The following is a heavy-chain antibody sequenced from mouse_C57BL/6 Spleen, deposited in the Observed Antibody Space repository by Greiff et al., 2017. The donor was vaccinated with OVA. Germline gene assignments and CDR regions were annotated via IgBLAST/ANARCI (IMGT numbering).Heavy chain of an antibody. CDR3: ARPLYDYDEPLYAMDY. D-gene: IGHD2-4*01. CDR2: ISSGSSTI. CDR1: GFTFSDYG. J-gene: IGHJ4*01. V-gene: IGHV5-17*01. Sequence: EVQLVESGGGLVKPGGSLKLSCAASGFTFSDYGMHWVRQAPEKGLEWVAYISSGSSTIYYADTVKGRFTISRDNAKNTLFLQMTSLRSEDTAMYYCARPLYDYDEPLYAMDYWGQGTSVTVSS.